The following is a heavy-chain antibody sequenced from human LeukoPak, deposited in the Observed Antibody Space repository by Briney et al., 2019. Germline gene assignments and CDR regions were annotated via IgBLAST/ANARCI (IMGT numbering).Heavy chain of an antibody. CDR2: ISGSGGNT. J-gene: IGHJ4*02. D-gene: IGHD4-23*01. CDR1: GFTFSSYA. V-gene: IGHV3-23*01. CDR3: AKDQYGGNPQYYSDY. Sequence: GGSLRLSCAASGFTFSSYAMSWVRQAPGKGLDWVSAISGSGGNTYYADSVKGRFTVSRDNSKNTLYLQMNSLRAEDTAVYYCAKDQYGGNPQYYSDYWGQGTLVTVSS.